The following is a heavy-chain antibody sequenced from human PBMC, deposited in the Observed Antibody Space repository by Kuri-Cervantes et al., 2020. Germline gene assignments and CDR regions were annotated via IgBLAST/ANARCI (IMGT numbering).Heavy chain of an antibody. CDR2: IYSGGST. CDR1: GFTVSSNY. V-gene: IGHV3-53*05. D-gene: IGHD3-10*01. CDR3: AKIFRASFTFNSLATLSGMDV. J-gene: IGHJ6*02. Sequence: GESLKISCAASGFTVSSNYMRWVRQAPGKGLEWVSVIYSGGSTYYADTVKGRFTNSRENSNNTLYLQMNSMRAEDTTVYYCAKIFRASFTFNSLATLSGMDVWGQGTTVTVSS.